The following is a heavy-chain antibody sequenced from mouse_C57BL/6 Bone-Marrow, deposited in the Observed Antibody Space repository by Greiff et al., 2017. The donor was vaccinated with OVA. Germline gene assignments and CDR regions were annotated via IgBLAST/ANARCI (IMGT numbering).Heavy chain of an antibody. CDR2: IDPENGDT. J-gene: IGHJ2*01. V-gene: IGHV14-4*01. CDR3: TSDYYGSRRFDY. Sequence: EVKLMESGAELVRPGASVKLSCTASGFNITDDYMHWVKQRPEQGLEWIGWIDPENGDTEYASKFQGKATITADTSSNTAYLQLSSLTSEDTAVYYCTSDYYGSRRFDYWGQGTTLTVSS. D-gene: IGHD1-1*01. CDR1: GFNITDDY.